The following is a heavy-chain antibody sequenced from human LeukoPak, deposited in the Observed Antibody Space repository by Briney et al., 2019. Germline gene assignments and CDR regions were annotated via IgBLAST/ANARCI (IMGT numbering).Heavy chain of an antibody. V-gene: IGHV4-59*01. CDR1: GDSIGTYF. D-gene: IGHD6-19*01. Sequence: SETLSLTCTVSGDSIGTYFGSWIRQPPGKGLEWIGSMHYSGSTYQNPSLKSRVTISVDTSKSQFSLNLSSVTATDTAVYYCARDGGISGWFFDSWGQGRLVTVSS. CDR3: ARDGGISGWFFDS. CDR2: MHYSGST. J-gene: IGHJ4*02.